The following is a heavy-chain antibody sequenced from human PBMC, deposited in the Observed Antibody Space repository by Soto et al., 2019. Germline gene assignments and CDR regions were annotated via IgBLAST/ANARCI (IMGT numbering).Heavy chain of an antibody. CDR2: ISWNSGSI. J-gene: IGHJ6*03. V-gene: IGHV3-9*01. D-gene: IGHD5-12*01. Sequence: GGSLRLSCAASGFTFDDYAMHWVRQAPGKGLEWVSGISWNSGSIGYADSVNGRFTISRDNAKNSLYLQMNSLRAEDTALYYCAKDLHSPYTGYYYYMDVWGKGTTVTVSS. CDR1: GFTFDDYA. CDR3: AKDLHSPYTGYYYYMDV.